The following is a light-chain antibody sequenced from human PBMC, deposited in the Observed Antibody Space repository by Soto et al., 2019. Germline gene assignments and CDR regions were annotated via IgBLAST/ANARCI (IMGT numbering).Light chain of an antibody. J-gene: IGKJ2*01. CDR3: QHYGASPKYT. CDR2: GAS. CDR1: QSVSSSS. Sequence: EIVLTQSPGTLSLSPGQRATLSCRASQSVSSSSLAWYQQRPGQAPRLLIYGASRRATGIPDRFSGSGSGTDFTLNISRLEPEDFPVYYCQHYGASPKYTFAQGTKVDIK. V-gene: IGKV3-20*01.